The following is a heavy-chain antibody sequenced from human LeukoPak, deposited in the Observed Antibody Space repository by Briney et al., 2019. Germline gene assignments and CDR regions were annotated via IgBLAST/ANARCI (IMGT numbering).Heavy chain of an antibody. V-gene: IGHV1-69*05. J-gene: IGHJ4*02. CDR1: GGTFSSYA. CDR3: ARDGGNDYGGTPAYFDY. Sequence: SVKVSCKASGGTFSSYAISWVRQAPGQGLEWMGGIIPIFGTANYAQKFQGRVTITTDESTSTAYMELSSLRSEDTAVYYCARDGGNDYGGTPAYFDYWGQGTLVTVSS. D-gene: IGHD4-23*01. CDR2: IIPIFGTA.